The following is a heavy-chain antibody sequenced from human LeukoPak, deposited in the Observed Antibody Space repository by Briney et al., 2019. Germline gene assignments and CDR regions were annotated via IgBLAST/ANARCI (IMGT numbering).Heavy chain of an antibody. CDR3: ARDSYSSSSSGY. Sequence: PSETLSLTCAVYGGSFSGYYWSWIRQPPGKGLEWIGEINHSGSTDYNPSLKSRVTISVDTSKNQFSLKLSSVTAADTAVYYCARDSYSSSSSGYWGQGTLVTVSS. J-gene: IGHJ4*02. CDR1: GGSFSGYY. V-gene: IGHV4-34*01. D-gene: IGHD6-6*01. CDR2: INHSGST.